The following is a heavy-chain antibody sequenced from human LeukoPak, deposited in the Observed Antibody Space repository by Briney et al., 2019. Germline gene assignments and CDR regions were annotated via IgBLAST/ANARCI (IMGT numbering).Heavy chain of an antibody. CDR1: GYTFTGYY. CDR2: INPNSGGT. Sequence: ASVKVSCKASGYTFTGYYIHWVRQAPGQGLEWMGWINPNSGGTNYAQKFQGRVTMTRDTSISTAYIEPSRLRSDDTAVYYCARDSSGYNGGPDYWGQGTLVAVSS. CDR3: ARDSSGYNGGPDY. D-gene: IGHD6-19*01. J-gene: IGHJ4*02. V-gene: IGHV1-2*02.